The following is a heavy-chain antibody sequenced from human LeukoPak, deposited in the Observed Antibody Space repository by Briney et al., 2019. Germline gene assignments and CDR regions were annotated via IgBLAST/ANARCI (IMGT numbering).Heavy chain of an antibody. V-gene: IGHV4-39*07. D-gene: IGHD1-7*01. Sequence: ASETLSLTCTVSGGSISSSSYYWGWIRQPPGKGLEWIGSIYYSGSTYYNPSLKSRVTISVDTSKNQFSLKRSSVTAADTAVYYCARGGPNWNYVFFDYWGQGTLVTVSS. J-gene: IGHJ4*02. CDR2: IYYSGST. CDR1: GGSISSSSYY. CDR3: ARGGPNWNYVFFDY.